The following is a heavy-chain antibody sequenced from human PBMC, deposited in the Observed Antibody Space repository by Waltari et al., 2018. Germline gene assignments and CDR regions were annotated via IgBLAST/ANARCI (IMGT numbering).Heavy chain of an antibody. J-gene: IGHJ6*02. D-gene: IGHD6-13*01. V-gene: IGHV3-23*01. CDR2: GRGSGGDT. CDR1: GFTFSSYE. CDR3: AKATYSSPNYGMDV. Sequence: EVQLLESGGGLVQPGGSRRLSCEVSGFTFSSYEMSWVRQAPGKGLEGVSGGRGSGGDTYYADSVKGRFTVSRDNSNNMLFLQMNNLRGEDTAIYYCAKATYSSPNYGMDVWGQGTTVTVSS.